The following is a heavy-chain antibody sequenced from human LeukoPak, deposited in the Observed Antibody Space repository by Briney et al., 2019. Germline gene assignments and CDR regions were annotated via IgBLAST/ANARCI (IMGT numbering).Heavy chain of an antibody. CDR3: ARDYARFQLSYFDY. Sequence: SETLSLTCTVSGGSISSGSYYWSWIRQPAGKGLEWIGRIYTSGSTNYNPSLKSRVTISVDTSKNQFSLELSSVTAADTAVYYCARDYARFQLSYFDYWGQGTLVTVSS. CDR1: GGSISSGSYY. V-gene: IGHV4-61*02. CDR2: IYTSGST. J-gene: IGHJ4*02. D-gene: IGHD3-16*01.